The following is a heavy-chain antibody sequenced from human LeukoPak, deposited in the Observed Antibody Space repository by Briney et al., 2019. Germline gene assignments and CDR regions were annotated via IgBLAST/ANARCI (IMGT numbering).Heavy chain of an antibody. Sequence: SETLSLTCTVSGGSISSSSYYWGWIRQPPGKGLEWIGSIYYSGSTYYNPSLKSRVTISVDTSKNQFSLKLSSVTAADTAVYYCARVMDHSSDPGIAVADSYWGQGTLVTVSS. V-gene: IGHV4-39*07. CDR1: GGSISSSSYY. CDR2: IYYSGST. CDR3: ARVMDHSSDPGIAVADSY. D-gene: IGHD6-19*01. J-gene: IGHJ4*02.